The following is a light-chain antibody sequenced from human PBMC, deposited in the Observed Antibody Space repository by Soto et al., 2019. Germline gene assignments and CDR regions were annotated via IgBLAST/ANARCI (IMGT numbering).Light chain of an antibody. CDR3: QQYKSSST. CDR1: QTISSW. Sequence: DIQVTQSPSTLSGSVGDRVTITCRASQTISSWLAWYQQKPGKAPNLLINKASSLQSEVPSRFSGSGSGTEFTLTITSLQPDDFGVYYCQQYKSSSTFGQGTKVDI. CDR2: KAS. J-gene: IGKJ1*01. V-gene: IGKV1-5*03.